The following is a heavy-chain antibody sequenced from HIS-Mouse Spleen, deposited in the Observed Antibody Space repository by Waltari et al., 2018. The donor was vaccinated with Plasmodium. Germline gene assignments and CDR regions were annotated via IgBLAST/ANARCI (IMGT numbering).Heavy chain of an antibody. CDR3: ARDLAAAGHFDY. D-gene: IGHD6-13*01. CDR2: INPNRGGT. J-gene: IGHJ4*02. CDR1: GYTFTGYY. Sequence: QVQLVQSGAEVKKPGASVKVSCKASGYTFTGYYMHWVRQAPGQGLEWKGWINPNRGGTNYAQKFQGRVTMTRETSISTAYMELSRLRSDDTAVYYCARDLAAAGHFDYWGQGTLVTVSS. V-gene: IGHV1-2*02.